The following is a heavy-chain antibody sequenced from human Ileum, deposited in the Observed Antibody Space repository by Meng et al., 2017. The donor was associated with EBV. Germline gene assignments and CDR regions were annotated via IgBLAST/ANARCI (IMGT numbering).Heavy chain of an antibody. Sequence: EVQLGESGGGLVQSGGSLRLSCAASGFTFSSYWMHWVRQAPGKGLVWVSNIKTDGSTSAYADSVKGRFTISRDNAKNTLYLQMNSLRVEDTAIYYCVKSNWGSEDSWGQGTLVTVSS. J-gene: IGHJ4*02. V-gene: IGHV3-74*03. CDR2: IKTDGSTS. CDR1: GFTFSSYW. D-gene: IGHD7-27*01. CDR3: VKSNWGSEDS.